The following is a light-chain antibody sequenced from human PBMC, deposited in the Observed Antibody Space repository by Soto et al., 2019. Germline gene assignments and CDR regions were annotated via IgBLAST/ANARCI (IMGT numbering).Light chain of an antibody. V-gene: IGLV2-18*02. CDR3: SSYTSSSTYV. J-gene: IGLJ1*01. CDR1: SSDVGSYNR. Sequence: QRALTRAPSGSGADGDWGRIFCTGTSSDVGSYNRVSWYQQPPGTAPKLMIYEVSNRPSGVPDRFSGSKSGNTASLTISGLQAEDEADYYCSSYTSSSTYVFGTGTKVTVL. CDR2: EVS.